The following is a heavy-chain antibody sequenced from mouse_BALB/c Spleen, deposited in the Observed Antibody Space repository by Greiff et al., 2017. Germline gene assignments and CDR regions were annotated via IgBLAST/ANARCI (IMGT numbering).Heavy chain of an antibody. J-gene: IGHJ3*01. CDR2: IWAGGST. Sequence: VQRVESGPGLVAPSQSLSITCTVSGFSLTSYGVHWVRQPPGKGLEWLGVIWAGGSTNYNSALMSRLSISKDNSKSQVFLKMNSLQTDDTAMYYCARDQGYYGRFAYWGQGTLVTVSA. D-gene: IGHD1-1*01. CDR3: ARDQGYYGRFAY. V-gene: IGHV2-9*02. CDR1: GFSLTSYG.